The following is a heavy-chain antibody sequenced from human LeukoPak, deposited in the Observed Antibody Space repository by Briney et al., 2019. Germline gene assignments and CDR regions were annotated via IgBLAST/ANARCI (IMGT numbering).Heavy chain of an antibody. D-gene: IGHD1-26*01. CDR2: MKQDGSEE. J-gene: IGHJ4*02. Sequence: GGSLRLSCAASGFTFSTYWMSWVRQAPGKGLEWVASMKQDGSEEYYVDSVKGRFTISRDNAKNSLYLQMNSLRAEDTAVYYCARDKIVGATVLDYWGQGSLVTVSS. CDR1: GFTFSTYW. CDR3: ARDKIVGATVLDY. V-gene: IGHV3-7*03.